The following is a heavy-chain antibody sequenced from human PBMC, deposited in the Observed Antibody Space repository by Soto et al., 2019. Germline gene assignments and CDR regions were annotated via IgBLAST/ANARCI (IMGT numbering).Heavy chain of an antibody. CDR1: GGSIRSGGYY. D-gene: IGHD3-10*01. J-gene: IGHJ4*02. V-gene: IGHV4-61*08. CDR2: IYYSGST. CDR3: ARHNYGSGSTYFDY. Sequence: PSETLSLTCTVSGGSIRSGGYYWSWIRQHPGKGLEWIGYIYYSGSTNYNPSLKSRVTISVDTSKNQFSLKLNSMTAADTAVYYCARHNYGSGSTYFDYWGQGTLVTVSS.